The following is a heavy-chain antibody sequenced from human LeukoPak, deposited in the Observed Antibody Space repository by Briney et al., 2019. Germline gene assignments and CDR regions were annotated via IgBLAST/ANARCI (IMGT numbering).Heavy chain of an antibody. CDR3: ARGPIRNYDSSGYNYPPQGAFDI. Sequence: PGGSLRLSCAASGFTVSSNYMSWVRQAPGKGLEWVSVIYSGGSTYYADSVKGRFTISRDNSKNTLYLQMNSLRAEDTAVYYCARGPIRNYDSSGYNYPPQGAFDIWGQGTMVTVSS. V-gene: IGHV3-53*01. CDR1: GFTVSSNY. D-gene: IGHD3-22*01. J-gene: IGHJ3*02. CDR2: IYSGGST.